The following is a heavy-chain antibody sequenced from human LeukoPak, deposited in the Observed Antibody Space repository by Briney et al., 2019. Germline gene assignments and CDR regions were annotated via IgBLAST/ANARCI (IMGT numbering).Heavy chain of an antibody. J-gene: IGHJ4*02. CDR1: GYTFTSYY. D-gene: IGHD6-19*01. CDR3: ARDPVPADSGWYLHFDY. V-gene: IGHV1-46*01. Sequence: GASVKVSCKASGYTFTSYYMHWVRQAPGQGLEWMGIINPSGGSTSCAQKFQGRVTMTRDTSTSTVYMELSSLRSEDTAVYYCARDPVPADSGWYLHFDYWGQGTLVTVSS. CDR2: INPSGGST.